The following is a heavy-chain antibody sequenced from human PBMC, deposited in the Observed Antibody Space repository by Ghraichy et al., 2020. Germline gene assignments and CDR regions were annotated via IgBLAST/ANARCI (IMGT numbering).Heavy chain of an antibody. CDR2: IIPIFGTA. CDR3: ARRKRGTTLGWDWFDP. J-gene: IGHJ5*02. CDR1: GGTFSSYA. D-gene: IGHD1-7*01. V-gene: IGHV1-69*06. Sequence: SVKVSCKASGGTFSSYAISWVRQAPGQGLEWMGGIIPIFGTANYAQKFQGRVTITADKSTSTAYMELSSLRSEDTAVYYCARRKRGTTLGWDWFDPWGQGTLVTVSS.